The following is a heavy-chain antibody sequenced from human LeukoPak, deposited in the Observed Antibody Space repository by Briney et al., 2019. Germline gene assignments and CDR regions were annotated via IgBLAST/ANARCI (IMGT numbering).Heavy chain of an antibody. D-gene: IGHD2-2*02. CDR2: IIPIFGTA. J-gene: IGHJ3*02. V-gene: IGHV1-69*05. Sequence: GASVKVSCKASGGTFSSYAISWVRQAPGQGLEWMGGIIPIFGTANYAQKFQGRVTITTDESTSTAYMELSSLRSEDTAVYYCARCCSTRKRVDAFDIWGQGTMVTVSS. CDR1: GGTFSSYA. CDR3: ARCCSTRKRVDAFDI.